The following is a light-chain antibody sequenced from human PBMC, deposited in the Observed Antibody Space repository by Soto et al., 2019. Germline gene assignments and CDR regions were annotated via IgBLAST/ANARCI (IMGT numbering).Light chain of an antibody. Sequence: EIVLTQSPATLSVSTGERATLSCRASPSVSSTLAWYQQKPGQAPRRLIYGASTRATGIPARFSGSGSGTEFTLTISSLQSEDFAGYYCQQYNNWPRTFGQGTKVELK. V-gene: IGKV3-15*01. CDR3: QQYNNWPRT. CDR2: GAS. CDR1: PSVSST. J-gene: IGKJ1*01.